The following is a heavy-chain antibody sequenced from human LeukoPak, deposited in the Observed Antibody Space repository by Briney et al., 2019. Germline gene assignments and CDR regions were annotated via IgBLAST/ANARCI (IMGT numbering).Heavy chain of an antibody. D-gene: IGHD3-16*02. J-gene: IGHJ3*02. CDR2: FDPEDGET. V-gene: IGHV1-24*01. CDR3: ATGGIRYDDVWRSYRPSDAFDI. CDR1: GYTLTELS. Sequence: ASVKVSCKVSGYTLTELSMHWVRQAPGKGLEWMGGFDPEDGETIYAQKFQGRVTMTEDTSTDTAYMELSSLRSEDTAVYYCATGGIRYDDVWRSYRPSDAFDIWGQGTMVTVSS.